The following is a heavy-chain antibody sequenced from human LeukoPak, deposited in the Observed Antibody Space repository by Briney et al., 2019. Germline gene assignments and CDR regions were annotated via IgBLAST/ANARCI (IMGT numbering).Heavy chain of an antibody. J-gene: IGHJ3*02. D-gene: IGHD5-18*01. CDR3: ARALGLGGYSYGYLDAFDI. CDR1: GYTFTSYD. CDR2: MNPNSGNT. Sequence: GASVKVSCKASGYTFTSYDINWVRQATGQGLEWMGWMNPNSGNTGYAQKFQGRVTITRNTSISTAYMELSSLRSEDTAVYYCARALGLGGYSYGYLDAFDIWGQGTMVTVSS. V-gene: IGHV1-8*03.